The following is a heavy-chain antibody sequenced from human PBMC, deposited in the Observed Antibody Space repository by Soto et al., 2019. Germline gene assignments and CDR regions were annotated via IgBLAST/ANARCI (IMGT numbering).Heavy chain of an antibody. CDR1: GFTFSSYA. V-gene: IGHV3-30-3*01. CDR3: ARDRSESLTGIKDY. Sequence: QVQLVESGGGVVQPGRSLRLSCAASGFTFSSYAMHWVRQAPGKGLEWVAVISYDGSNKYYADSVKGRFTISRDNSKNTLYLQMHSLRAEDTAVYYCARDRSESLTGIKDYWGQGTLVTVSS. CDR2: ISYDGSNK. D-gene: IGHD3-9*01. J-gene: IGHJ4*02.